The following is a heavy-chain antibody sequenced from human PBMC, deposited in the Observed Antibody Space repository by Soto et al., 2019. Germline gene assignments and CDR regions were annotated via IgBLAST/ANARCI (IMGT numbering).Heavy chain of an antibody. CDR1: GGSFSGYY. V-gene: IGHV4-34*01. CDR2: INDSGSS. CDR3: ARGLLLWFGELSRRGGYYYYMDV. Sequence: QVQLQQWGAGLLKPSETLSLTCAVYGGSFSGYYWSWIRQPPGKGLEWIGEINDSGSSNYNPSLKSPVTISVNTPKNHFSLMLSSVTAADTAVYYCARGLLLWFGELSRRGGYYYYMDVWGKGTMVTVSS. J-gene: IGHJ6*03. D-gene: IGHD3-10*01.